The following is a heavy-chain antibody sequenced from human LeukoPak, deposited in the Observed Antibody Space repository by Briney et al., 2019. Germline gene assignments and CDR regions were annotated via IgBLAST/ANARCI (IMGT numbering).Heavy chain of an antibody. D-gene: IGHD3-3*01. CDR3: ARTYTIFGVVIYDY. CDR2: ISAYNGST. CDR1: GYTFTSYG. V-gene: IGHV1-18*01. J-gene: IGHJ4*02. Sequence: ASVKVSCKASGYTFTSYGISWVRQAPGQGLEWMGWISAYNGSTNYAQKLQGRVTMTTDTSTSTAYMELRSLRSDDTAVYYCARTYTIFGVVIYDYWGQGTLVTVSS.